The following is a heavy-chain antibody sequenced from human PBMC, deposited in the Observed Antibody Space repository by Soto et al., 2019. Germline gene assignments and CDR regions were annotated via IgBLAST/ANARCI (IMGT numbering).Heavy chain of an antibody. Sequence: SETLSLTCTVSGGSISSGGYYWSWIRQHPGKGLEWIGYIYYSGSTYYNPSLKSRVTISVDTSKNQFSLKLSSVTAADTAVYYCAREELADFWSGYRTIDPWGQGTLVTVSS. J-gene: IGHJ5*02. CDR1: GGSISSGGYY. CDR3: AREELADFWSGYRTIDP. D-gene: IGHD3-3*01. CDR2: IYYSGST. V-gene: IGHV4-31*03.